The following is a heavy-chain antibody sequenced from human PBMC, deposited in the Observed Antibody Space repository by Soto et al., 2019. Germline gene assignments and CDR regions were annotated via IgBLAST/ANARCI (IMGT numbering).Heavy chain of an antibody. J-gene: IGHJ3*01. D-gene: IGHD1-1*01. CDR3: ARLEGDVLFDF. Sequence: SVIYSGGSTYYADHVKGRFTSSRDNSKNTLFLQRNSLRAEDTAVHYCARLEGDVLFDFWGQGTMVTVSS. CDR2: IYSGGST. V-gene: IGHV3-53*01.